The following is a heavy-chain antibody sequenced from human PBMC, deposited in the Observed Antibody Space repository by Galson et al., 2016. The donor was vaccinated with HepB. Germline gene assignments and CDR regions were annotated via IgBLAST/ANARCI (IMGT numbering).Heavy chain of an antibody. Sequence: CAISGDSVSSDSAAWNWIRQSPSRGLEWLGRTYYRSKWDNEYAVSERSRMTINPDTSKNQFSLQLNSVTPEDTAVYYCARRGSKEKGYFDLWGRGTLVTVSS. CDR2: TYYRSKWDN. CDR1: GDSVSSDSAA. D-gene: IGHD6-13*01. V-gene: IGHV6-1*01. CDR3: ARRGSKEKGYFDL. J-gene: IGHJ2*01.